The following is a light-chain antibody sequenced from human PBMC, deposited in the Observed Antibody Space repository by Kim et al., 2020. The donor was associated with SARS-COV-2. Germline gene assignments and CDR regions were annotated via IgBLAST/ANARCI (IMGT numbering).Light chain of an antibody. V-gene: IGKV1-16*02. CDR1: QDISDY. Sequence: DIQMTQSPSSLSASVGDRVTITCRASQDISDYLAWFQQKPGEAPKPLISAASSLHSGVPPNFSGSGSGTEFTLTITSLQPEDFATYYCQQYKDYPLTFGGGTKVEIK. J-gene: IGKJ4*01. CDR3: QQYKDYPLT. CDR2: AAS.